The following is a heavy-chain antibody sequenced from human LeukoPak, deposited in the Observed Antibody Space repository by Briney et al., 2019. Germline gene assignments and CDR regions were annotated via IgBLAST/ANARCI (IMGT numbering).Heavy chain of an antibody. CDR3: ARDLAAAGIGFWDY. V-gene: IGHV4-59*01. CDR2: IYYSGST. CDR1: GGSISSYY. Sequence: SETLSLTCTVSGGSISSYYWSWIRQPPGKGLEWIGYIYYSGSTNYNPSLKSRVTISVDTSKNQFSLKLSSVTAADTAVYYCARDLAAAGIGFWDYWGQGTLVTVSS. D-gene: IGHD6-13*01. J-gene: IGHJ4*02.